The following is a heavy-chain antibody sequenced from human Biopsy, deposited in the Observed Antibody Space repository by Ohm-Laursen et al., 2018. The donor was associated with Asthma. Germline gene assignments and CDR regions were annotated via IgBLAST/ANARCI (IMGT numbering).Heavy chain of an antibody. D-gene: IGHD1-26*01. CDR2: INPSGGST. Sequence: ASMKVSCKASGYPFIGYHIHWMRQAPGQGLEWMGIINPSGGSTSYAQKFQGRVTMTRDTSTSTVYMELSSLRSEDTAVYYCARAGALIVGATMGYWGQGTLVTVSS. CDR1: GYPFIGYH. J-gene: IGHJ4*02. CDR3: ARAGALIVGATMGY. V-gene: IGHV1-46*01.